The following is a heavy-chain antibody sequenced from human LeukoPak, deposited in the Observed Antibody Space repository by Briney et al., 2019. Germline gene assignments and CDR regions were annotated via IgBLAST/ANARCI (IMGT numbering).Heavy chain of an antibody. D-gene: IGHD4-17*01. CDR1: GGSISSGDYY. CDR3: AGGDFDYVVPY. V-gene: IGHV4-30-4*08. Sequence: SETLSLTCTVSGGSISSGDYYWSWIRQPPGKGLEWIGYIYYSGSTYYNPSLKSRVTISVDTSKNQFSLKLSSVTAADTAVYYCAGGDFDYVVPYWGQGTLVTVSS. CDR2: IYYSGST. J-gene: IGHJ4*02.